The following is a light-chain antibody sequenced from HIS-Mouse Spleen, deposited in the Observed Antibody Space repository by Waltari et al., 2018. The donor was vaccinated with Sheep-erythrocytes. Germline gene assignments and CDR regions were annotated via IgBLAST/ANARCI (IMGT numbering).Light chain of an antibody. CDR2: DAS. CDR3: QQRSNWYT. J-gene: IGKJ2*01. V-gene: IGKV3-11*01. CDR1: QSVSSY. Sequence: EIVLTQSPATLSSSPGESATLSCRASQSVSSYLAWYQQKPGQAPRLLIYDASNRATGIPARFSGSGSGTDFTLTISSLEPEDFAVYYCQQRSNWYTFGQGTKLEIK.